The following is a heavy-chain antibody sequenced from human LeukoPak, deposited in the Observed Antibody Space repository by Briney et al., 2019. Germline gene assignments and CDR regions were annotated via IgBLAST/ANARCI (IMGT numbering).Heavy chain of an antibody. CDR3: ARPLDYGDYVPLDY. V-gene: IGHV3-48*03. CDR1: GFTFSSYE. Sequence: PGGSLRLSCAASGFTFSSYEMNWVRQAPGKGLEWISYISSSGTTIYYADSVKGRFTISRDNAKKSLYLQMNSLRAEDTAVYYCARPLDYGDYVPLDYWGQGTQVTVSS. J-gene: IGHJ4*02. CDR2: ISSSGTTI. D-gene: IGHD4-17*01.